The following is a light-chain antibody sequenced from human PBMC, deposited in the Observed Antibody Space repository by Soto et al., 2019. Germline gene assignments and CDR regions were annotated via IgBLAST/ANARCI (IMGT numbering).Light chain of an antibody. CDR1: SSDVGRYNY. CDR3: SSYTSSITYV. CDR2: EVS. Sequence: QSVLTQPASVSGSPGQSITISCTGTSSDVGRYNYVSWYQQHPGKVPKLMIYEVSNRPSGVSNRFSGSKSGNTASLTISGLQAEDEADYYCSSYTSSITYVFGTGTKVTV. V-gene: IGLV2-14*01. J-gene: IGLJ1*01.